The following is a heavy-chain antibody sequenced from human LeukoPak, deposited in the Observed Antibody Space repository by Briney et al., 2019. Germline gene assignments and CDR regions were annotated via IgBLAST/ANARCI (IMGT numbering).Heavy chain of an antibody. J-gene: IGHJ4*02. CDR3: ARSAYYYDSSGYPTSYYFDY. CDR1: GGSISSGGYY. CDR2: IYYSGST. Sequence: RTSETLSLTCTVSGGSISSGGYYWSWIRQHPGKGLEWIGYIYYSGSTYYNPSLKSRVTISVDTSKNQFSLKLSSVTAADTAVYYCARSAYYYDSSGYPTSYYFDYWGQGTLVTVSS. V-gene: IGHV4-31*03. D-gene: IGHD3-22*01.